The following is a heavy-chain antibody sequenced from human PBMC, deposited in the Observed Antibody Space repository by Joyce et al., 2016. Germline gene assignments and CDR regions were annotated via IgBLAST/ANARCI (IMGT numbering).Heavy chain of an antibody. CDR1: AYTFTDYG. V-gene: IGHV1-18*04. J-gene: IGHJ4*02. CDR2: ISTYNGQT. CDR3: ARALKGQPSDY. D-gene: IGHD1-1*01. Sequence: QAQLVQSGAEVKKPGASVKVSCKTSAYTFTDYGITWVRQAPGQGLEWMGWISTYNGQTNYEQNLQGRVTMTADTSTFTAYLEVRSLKSDDTAVYYCARALKGQPSDYWGQGTLVTVSS.